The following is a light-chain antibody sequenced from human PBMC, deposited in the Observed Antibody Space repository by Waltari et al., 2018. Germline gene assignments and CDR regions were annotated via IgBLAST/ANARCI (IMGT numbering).Light chain of an antibody. Sequence: DIQMTQSPSTLSASVGDRVTITCRASQSISNWLAWYQQKPGKAPKLLLYKASTSESGVPSRFSGSGSGTEFTLTISSLQPDDFATYYCQQYNSYSLLTFGGGTKVEIK. CDR3: QQYNSYSLLT. CDR1: QSISNW. V-gene: IGKV1-5*03. CDR2: KAS. J-gene: IGKJ4*01.